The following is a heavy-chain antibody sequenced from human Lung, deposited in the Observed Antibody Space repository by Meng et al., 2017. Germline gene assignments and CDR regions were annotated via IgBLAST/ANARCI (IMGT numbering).Heavy chain of an antibody. CDR3: ARGGTVVNLGY. D-gene: IGHD4-23*01. V-gene: IGHV4-61*08. Sequence: QLEEAGPGMGRPSGPLALTCASSGDSVSSGGYYWSWIRQPSGKGMEWIGYVYFSGSTNYNTSLKSRVTISLDTSKNQFSLKLNSVTAADTAVYYCARGGTVVNLGYWGPGTLVTVSS. J-gene: IGHJ4*02. CDR1: GDSVSSGGYY. CDR2: VYFSGST.